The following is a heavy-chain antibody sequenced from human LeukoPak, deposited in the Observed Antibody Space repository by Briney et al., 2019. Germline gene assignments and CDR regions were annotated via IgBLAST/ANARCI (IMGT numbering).Heavy chain of an antibody. J-gene: IGHJ4*02. Sequence: PGGSLRLSCTASGFTFSSYSMNWVRQAPGKGLEWVSYISSSSSTIYYASSVKGRFTISRDNAKNSLYLQKNSLRAEDTAVFYCARLSGSYGYWGQGTLVTVSS. CDR2: ISSSSSTI. CDR3: ARLSGSYGY. V-gene: IGHV3-48*01. D-gene: IGHD1-26*01. CDR1: GFTFSSYS.